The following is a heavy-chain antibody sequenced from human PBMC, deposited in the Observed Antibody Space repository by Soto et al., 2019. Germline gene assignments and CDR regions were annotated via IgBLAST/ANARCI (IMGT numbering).Heavy chain of an antibody. CDR2: ISYDGSNK. V-gene: IGHV3-30*18. D-gene: IGHD2-15*01. CDR3: AKDGGYCSGGSCYGLGY. CDR1: GFTFSSYG. J-gene: IGHJ4*02. Sequence: QVQLVESGGGVVQPGRSLRLSCAASGFTFSSYGMHWVRQAPGKGLEWVAVISYDGSNKYYADSVKGRFTISRDNSKNTLYLQMNSLRADDTAVYYCAKDGGYCSGGSCYGLGYWGQGTLVTVSS.